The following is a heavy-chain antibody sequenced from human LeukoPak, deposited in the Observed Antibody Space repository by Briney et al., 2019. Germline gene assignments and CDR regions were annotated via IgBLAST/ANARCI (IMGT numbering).Heavy chain of an antibody. CDR1: GFTFSSYG. D-gene: IGHD3-22*01. CDR2: IRYDGSNK. CDR3: AKSSGYRENYYYYYMDV. Sequence: GGSLRLSCAPSGFTFSSYGMHWVRQAPGKGLEWVTFIRYDGSNKYYADSVKGRFTISRDNSKNTLYLQMNSLRAEDTAVYYCAKSSGYRENYYYYYMDVRGKGTTVTVSS. J-gene: IGHJ6*03. V-gene: IGHV3-30*02.